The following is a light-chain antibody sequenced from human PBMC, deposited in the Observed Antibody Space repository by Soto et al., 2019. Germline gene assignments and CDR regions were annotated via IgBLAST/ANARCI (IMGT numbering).Light chain of an antibody. Sequence: EIVLTQSPATLSLSPGEGATLSCRASQSVSNYIAWYQQKPGQAPRLLIYDASKRATGIPARFSGSGSRTDFTLTISSLEPEDFAIYYCQQRSSWLTFGGGTKVEIK. J-gene: IGKJ4*01. CDR3: QQRSSWLT. CDR1: QSVSNY. V-gene: IGKV3-11*01. CDR2: DAS.